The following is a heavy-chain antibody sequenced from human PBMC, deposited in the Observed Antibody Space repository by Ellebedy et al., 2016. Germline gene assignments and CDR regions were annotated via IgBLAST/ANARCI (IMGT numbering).Heavy chain of an antibody. V-gene: IGHV4-34*11. Sequence: SETLSLTCAVSGGSVSDYYWNWIRQPPGKGLEWIGFISHSGSAYYNPSLKSRVTISLDTAKNQFSLNLRSVTAADTAVYYCARQGGYTSAWGQGTLVTVSS. CDR3: ARQGGYTSA. CDR1: GGSVSDYY. D-gene: IGHD2-2*02. CDR2: ISHSGSA. J-gene: IGHJ5*02.